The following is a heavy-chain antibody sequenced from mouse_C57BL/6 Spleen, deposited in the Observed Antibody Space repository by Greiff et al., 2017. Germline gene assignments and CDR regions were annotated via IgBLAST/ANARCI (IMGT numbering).Heavy chain of an antibody. J-gene: IGHJ1*03. CDR2: IDPSDSET. D-gene: IGHD2-4*01. CDR1: GYTFTSYW. Sequence: QVQLQQSGAELVRPGSSVKLSCKASGYTFTSYWMHWVKQRPIQGLEWIGNIDPSDSETHYNQKFKDKATLTVDKSSSTAYMQLSSLTSEDSAVYYCARYPDYDRYFDVWGTGTTVTVSS. CDR3: ARYPDYDRYFDV. V-gene: IGHV1-52*01.